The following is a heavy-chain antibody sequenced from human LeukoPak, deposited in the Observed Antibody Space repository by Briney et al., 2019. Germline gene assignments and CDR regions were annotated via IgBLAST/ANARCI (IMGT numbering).Heavy chain of an antibody. CDR2: ISSSSSTI. CDR1: GFTFSSYS. D-gene: IGHD3-22*01. V-gene: IGHV3-48*01. Sequence: PGGSLRLSCAASGFTFSSYSMNWVRQAPGKGLEWVSYISSSSSTIYYADSVKGRFTISRDNSKNTLYLQMNSLRAEDTAVYYCLTNYYDSSGYPSRSFDYWGQGTLVTVSS. J-gene: IGHJ4*02. CDR3: LTNYYDSSGYPSRSFDY.